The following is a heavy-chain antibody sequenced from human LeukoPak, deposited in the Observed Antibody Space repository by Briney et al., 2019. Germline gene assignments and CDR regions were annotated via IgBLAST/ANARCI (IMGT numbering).Heavy chain of an antibody. D-gene: IGHD6-19*01. J-gene: IGHJ4*02. Sequence: NPSETLSLTCTVSGGSISSYYWSWIRQPPGKGLEWIGYIYYSGSTNYNPSLKSRVTISVDTSKNQFSLKLSSVTAADTAVYYCAREVLRSGWYGGAFDYWGQGTLVTVST. V-gene: IGHV4-59*01. CDR2: IYYSGST. CDR1: GGSISSYY. CDR3: AREVLRSGWYGGAFDY.